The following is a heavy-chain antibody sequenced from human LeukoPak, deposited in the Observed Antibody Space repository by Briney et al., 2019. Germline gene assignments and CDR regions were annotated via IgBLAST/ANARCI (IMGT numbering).Heavy chain of an antibody. D-gene: IGHD2-2*01. J-gene: IGHJ4*02. CDR2: INPNRGGT. CDR1: GFTFTAYY. V-gene: IGHV1-2*02. Sequence: ASVKVSCKASGFTFTAYYMHWVRQAPGQRLEWMGWINPNRGGTNYAQNFQGRVTMTRDTSISTAYMELSRLRSDDTAVYYCARVPGYCSSTSCYAFDYWGQGTLVTVSS. CDR3: ARVPGYCSSTSCYAFDY.